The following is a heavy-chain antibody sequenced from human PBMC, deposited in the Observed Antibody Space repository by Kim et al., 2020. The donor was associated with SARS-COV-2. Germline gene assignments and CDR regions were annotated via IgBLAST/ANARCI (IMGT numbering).Heavy chain of an antibody. J-gene: IGHJ4*02. V-gene: IGHV3-30*07. D-gene: IGHD3-10*01. Sequence: VKGRFTIARDNSKNTLYLQMNSLRAEDTAVYYCARSDVVRGVKVDYYFDYWGQGTLVTVSS. CDR3: ARSDVVRGVKVDYYFDY.